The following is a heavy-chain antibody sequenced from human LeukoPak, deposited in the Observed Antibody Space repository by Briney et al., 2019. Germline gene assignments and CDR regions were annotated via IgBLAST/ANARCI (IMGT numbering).Heavy chain of an antibody. D-gene: IGHD3-3*01. Sequence: PGGSLGLSCAASGFSFTDYDMHSVRQATGGGLEWVSSIGKAGYTYYAGSVKGRYTISRQNANKHIYLQMNSLRAEDTAVYFGASFGDSIYWGQGTLVTVSS. CDR3: ASFGDSIY. J-gene: IGHJ4*02. V-gene: IGHV3-13*04. CDR2: IGKAGYT. CDR1: GFSFTDYD.